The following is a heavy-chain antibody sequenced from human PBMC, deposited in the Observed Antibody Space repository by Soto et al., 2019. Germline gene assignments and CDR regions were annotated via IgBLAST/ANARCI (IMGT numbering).Heavy chain of an antibody. J-gene: IGHJ5*02. D-gene: IGHD3-10*01. Sequence: LGESLKISCKGSGYSFTSYWIGWVRQMPGKGLEWMGIIYPGDSDTRYSPSFQGQVTISADKSISTAYLQWSSLKASDTAMFYFARLIRSTMVRGGGFDPWGQGTLVTVSS. CDR1: GYSFTSYW. V-gene: IGHV5-51*01. CDR3: ARLIRSTMVRGGGFDP. CDR2: IYPGDSDT.